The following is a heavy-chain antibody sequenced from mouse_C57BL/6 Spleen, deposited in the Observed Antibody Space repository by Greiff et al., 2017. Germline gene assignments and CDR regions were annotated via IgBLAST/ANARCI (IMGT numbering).Heavy chain of an antibody. V-gene: IGHV5-17*01. CDR1: GFTFSDYG. J-gene: IGHJ2*01. CDR2: ISSGSSTF. CDR3: ARPYYGSSFDY. Sequence: EVKVVESGGGLVKPGGSLKLSCAASGFTFSDYGMHWVRQAPEKGLELVAYISSGSSTFYYADTVKGRFTISRDNAKNTLLLQMTSLRSEDTAMYYCARPYYGSSFDYWGQGTTLTVSS. D-gene: IGHD1-1*01.